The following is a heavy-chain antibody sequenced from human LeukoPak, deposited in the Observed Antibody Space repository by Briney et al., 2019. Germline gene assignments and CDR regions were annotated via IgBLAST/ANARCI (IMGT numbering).Heavy chain of an antibody. D-gene: IGHD5-24*01. V-gene: IGHV3-30*18. CDR1: GFTFSSYG. J-gene: IGHJ4*02. CDR2: ISYDGSNK. Sequence: GGSLRLSCAASGFTFSSYGMHWVRQAPGKGLEWVAVISYDGSNKYYADSVKGRFIVSRDNSRNTLYLQMNSLRAEDTAVYFCAKRSEDGYNYVDYWGQGTLVTVSS. CDR3: AKRSEDGYNYVDY.